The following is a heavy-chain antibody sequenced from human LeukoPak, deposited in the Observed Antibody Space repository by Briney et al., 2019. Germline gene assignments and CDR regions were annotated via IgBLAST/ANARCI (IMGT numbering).Heavy chain of an antibody. CDR3: ARCGAAVTTHFSH. Sequence: GASVKVSCKASGYTFSNYGITWARQAPGKGLEWRGWISAPDGTTNYAQKVQGRVTMTTDTSTSIAYMELTSLRSDDTAVYYCARCGAAVTTHFSHWGQGTQVTVSS. J-gene: IGHJ4*02. CDR2: ISAPDGTT. V-gene: IGHV1-18*01. CDR1: GYTFSNYG. D-gene: IGHD3-3*02.